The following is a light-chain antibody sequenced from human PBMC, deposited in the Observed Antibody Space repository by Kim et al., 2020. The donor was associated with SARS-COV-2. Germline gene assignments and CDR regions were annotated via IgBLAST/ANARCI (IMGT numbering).Light chain of an antibody. V-gene: IGKV1-8*01. CDR3: QQYYSYPWT. CDR1: QGISSY. Sequence: AATGDRVTITCRASQGISSYLAWYQQKPGKAPKILIYAASTLQSGVPSRFSGSGSGTDCTLTISCLQSEDFATYYWQQYYSYPWTFGQGTKVDIK. J-gene: IGKJ1*01. CDR2: AAS.